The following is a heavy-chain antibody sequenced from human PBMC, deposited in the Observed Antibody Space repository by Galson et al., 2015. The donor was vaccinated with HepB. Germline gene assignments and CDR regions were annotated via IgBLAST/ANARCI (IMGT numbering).Heavy chain of an antibody. D-gene: IGHD1-1*01. CDR1: GFALYNYG. V-gene: IGHV3-30*18. J-gene: IGHJ4*02. CDR2: ISYDGSIK. Sequence: SLRLSCAASGFALYNYGMHWVRQAPGKGLEWVAVISYDGSIKFYADSVKGRFTISRDSSMNTLYLQMNGLNVEDTALYFCAKPFSRYTTRGEGNYFDSWGQGVLVTVSS. CDR3: AKPFSRYTTRGEGNYFDS.